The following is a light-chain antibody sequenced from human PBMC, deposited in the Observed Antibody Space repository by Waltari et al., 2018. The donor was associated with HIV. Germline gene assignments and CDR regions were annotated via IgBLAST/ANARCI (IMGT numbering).Light chain of an antibody. CDR2: DAS. CDR1: QDISNY. Sequence: DIQMTQSPSSLSASVGDRVTIPCQASQDISNYLNWYQQNPWKAPKLLIYDASNLETGVPSRFSGSGSGTDFTFTISSLQPEDIATYYCQQYDNLPITFGQGTRLEIK. J-gene: IGKJ5*01. V-gene: IGKV1-33*01. CDR3: QQYDNLPIT.